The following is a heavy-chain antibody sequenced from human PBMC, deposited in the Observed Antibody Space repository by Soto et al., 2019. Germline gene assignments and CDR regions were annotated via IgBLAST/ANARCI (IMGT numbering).Heavy chain of an antibody. V-gene: IGHV1-46*03. CDR2: INPSGGST. D-gene: IGHD2-15*01. Sequence: ASVKVSCKASGYTFTSYYMHWVRQAPGQGLEWMGIINPSGGSTSYAQKFQGRVTMTRDTSTSTVYMELSSLRSEDTAVYYCARDHGYCIGCSCYRYNRLDPWGQGTLVTVSS. CDR3: ARDHGYCIGCSCYRYNRLDP. J-gene: IGHJ5*02. CDR1: GYTFTSYY.